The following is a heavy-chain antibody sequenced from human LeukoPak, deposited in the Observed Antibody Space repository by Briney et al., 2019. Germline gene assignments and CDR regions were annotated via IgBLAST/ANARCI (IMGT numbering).Heavy chain of an antibody. J-gene: IGHJ4*02. CDR1: GFTFSSYG. V-gene: IGHV3-33*01. Sequence: PGGSLRPSCAASGFTFSSYGMHWVRQAPGKGLEWVAVIWYDGSNKYYADSVKGRFTISRDNSKNTLYLQMNSLRAEDTAVYYCARDQYCSGGSCSTPTDYWGQGTLVTVSS. D-gene: IGHD2-15*01. CDR2: IWYDGSNK. CDR3: ARDQYCSGGSCSTPTDY.